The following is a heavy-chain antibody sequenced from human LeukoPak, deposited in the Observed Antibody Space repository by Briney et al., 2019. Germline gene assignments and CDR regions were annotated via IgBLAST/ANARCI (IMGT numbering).Heavy chain of an antibody. Sequence: PGGSLRLPCAASGFTFSDYYMSWIRQAPGKGLEWVSYISSSGSTIYYADSVKGRFTISRDNAKNSLYLQMNSLRAEDTAVYYCARVDGSGWYFAPFSSIDYWGQGTLVTVSS. CDR1: GFTFSDYY. J-gene: IGHJ4*02. CDR3: ARVDGSGWYFAPFSSIDY. CDR2: ISSSGSTI. V-gene: IGHV3-11*01. D-gene: IGHD6-19*01.